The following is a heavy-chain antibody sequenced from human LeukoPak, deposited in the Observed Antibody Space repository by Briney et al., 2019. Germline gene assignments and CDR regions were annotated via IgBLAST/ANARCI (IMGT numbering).Heavy chain of an antibody. D-gene: IGHD1-7*01. J-gene: IGHJ5*02. Sequence: GESLRLSCAASGFTFDEYAMHWVRQTPGKRLEWVGLIMFDGSGIFYADSVKGRFAISRDNFKDSLYLQIHSLRIDDTALYYCAKGTVTELQAWGPGTLFTVSS. CDR2: IMFDGSGI. V-gene: IGHV3-43*01. CDR3: AKGTVTELQA. CDR1: GFTFDEYA.